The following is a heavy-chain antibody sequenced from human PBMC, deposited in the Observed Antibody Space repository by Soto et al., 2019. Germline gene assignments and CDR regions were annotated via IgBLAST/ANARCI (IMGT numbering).Heavy chain of an antibody. Sequence: QVQLVQSGAEEKKPGASVKVSCKAYGYTFTSYAMHWVRQAPGQRLEWMGWINAGNGNTKYTQKFRGRVTITRDTSASTAYMELSSLRSEDTAVYYCARSIVVVTALDYWGQGTLVTVSS. V-gene: IGHV1-3*05. CDR2: INAGNGNT. D-gene: IGHD2-21*02. CDR1: GYTFTSYA. CDR3: ARSIVVVTALDY. J-gene: IGHJ4*02.